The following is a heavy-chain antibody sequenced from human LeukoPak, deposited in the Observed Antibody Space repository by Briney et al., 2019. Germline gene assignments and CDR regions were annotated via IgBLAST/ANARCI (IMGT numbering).Heavy chain of an antibody. D-gene: IGHD2-15*01. V-gene: IGHV3-48*03. CDR3: ARKVTSGYCSGGICRGYFDY. J-gene: IGHJ4*02. Sequence: GGSLRLSCAASGFTFSSYEMNWVRQAPGKGLEWVSYISSSGSTIYYADSVKGRFTISRDNAKNSLYLQMNSLRAEDTALYYCARKVTSGYCSGGICRGYFDYWGQGTLVTVSS. CDR1: GFTFSSYE. CDR2: ISSSGSTI.